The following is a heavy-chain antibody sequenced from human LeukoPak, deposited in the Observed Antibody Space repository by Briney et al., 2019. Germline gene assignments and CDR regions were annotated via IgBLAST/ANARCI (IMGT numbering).Heavy chain of an antibody. Sequence: QTGGSLRLSCVASGFIFSGYAMQWVRQAPGKRLEYVSGISPDGTNIFYADSVKGRFTISRDNAKNTLNLQMNSLRAEDTAAYYCARDLGQYYDTSDNWFDPWGQGTLVTVSS. CDR2: ISPDGTNI. V-gene: IGHV3-64*02. CDR3: ARDLGQYYDTSDNWFDP. J-gene: IGHJ5*02. CDR1: GFIFSGYA. D-gene: IGHD3-22*01.